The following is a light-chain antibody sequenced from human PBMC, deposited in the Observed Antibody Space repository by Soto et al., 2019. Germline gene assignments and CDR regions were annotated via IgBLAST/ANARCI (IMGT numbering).Light chain of an antibody. Sequence: EIVLTQSPGTLSLSPGERATLSCRASQSVSSSYLAWYQQKPGQAHRLLIYGASTRATGTPDRFSGSGSGTDFSLTISRLEPEDFAVYYCQLHGNSPLTFGGGTKVEIK. CDR1: QSVSSSY. V-gene: IGKV3-20*01. CDR3: QLHGNSPLT. J-gene: IGKJ4*01. CDR2: GAS.